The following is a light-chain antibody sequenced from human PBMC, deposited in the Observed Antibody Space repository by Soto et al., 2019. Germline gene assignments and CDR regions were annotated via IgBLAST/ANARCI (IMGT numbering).Light chain of an antibody. V-gene: IGLV2-23*02. J-gene: IGLJ2*01. Sequence: QSALTQPASVSGSPGQSITISCTGTSSDVGSYNLVSWYQQHPGKAPKLMIYEVSKPPSGVSNRFSGSKSGNTASLTISGLQAEDEADYYCCSYAGSSTFAVFGGGTKLTVL. CDR3: CSYAGSSTFAV. CDR1: SSDVGSYNL. CDR2: EVS.